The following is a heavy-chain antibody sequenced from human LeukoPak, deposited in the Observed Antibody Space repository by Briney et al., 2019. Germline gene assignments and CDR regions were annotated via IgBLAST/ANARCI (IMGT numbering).Heavy chain of an antibody. CDR3: ARWVPSGSHDAFDI. CDR1: GGSISSYY. D-gene: IGHD1-26*01. J-gene: IGHJ3*02. CDR2: IYYSGST. Sequence: SETLSLTCTVSGGSISSYYWSWIRQPPGKGLEWIGYIYYSGSTNYNPSLKSRVTMSVDTSKNQFSLKLSSVAAADTAVYYCARWVPSGSHDAFDIWGQGTMVTVSS. V-gene: IGHV4-59*12.